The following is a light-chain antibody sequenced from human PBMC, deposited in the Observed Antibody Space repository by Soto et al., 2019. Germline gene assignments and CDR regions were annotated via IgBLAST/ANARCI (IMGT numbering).Light chain of an antibody. Sequence: DVQMTQSPSSVSASVGDRVTITCRASQDFGTWAVWYQQKPGKAPKLLIYDTSTLQSGVPSRFSGSGSGTDFTLTINSLQPEDFAIYYCQQADRFPHTFGGGTKVEIK. CDR1: QDFGTW. J-gene: IGKJ4*01. CDR3: QQADRFPHT. CDR2: DTS. V-gene: IGKV1-12*01.